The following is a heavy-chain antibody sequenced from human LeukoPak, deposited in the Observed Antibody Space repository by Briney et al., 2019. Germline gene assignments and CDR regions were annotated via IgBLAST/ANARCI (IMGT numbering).Heavy chain of an antibody. V-gene: IGHV1-2*02. Sequence: ASVKVSCKASGYTFTGYYMHWVRQAPGQGLEWMGWINPNSGGTNYAQKFQGRVTMTRDTSISTAYMKLSRLRSDDTAVYYCARVGPGIAAAFGYWGQGTLVTVSS. CDR1: GYTFTGYY. J-gene: IGHJ4*02. D-gene: IGHD6-13*01. CDR3: ARVGPGIAAAFGY. CDR2: INPNSGGT.